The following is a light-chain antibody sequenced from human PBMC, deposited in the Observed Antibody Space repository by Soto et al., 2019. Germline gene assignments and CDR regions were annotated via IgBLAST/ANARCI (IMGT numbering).Light chain of an antibody. J-gene: IGKJ3*01. CDR2: GAS. V-gene: IGKV3-20*01. Sequence: EIVLTQSPGTLSLSPGERATLSCRASQSVSANYLAWYQQKAGQAPRLLIYGASTRATGIPDRFSGSGSGTDFTLTIRRLEPEDFAVYFCQQHGSSPFTFGPGTKVDI. CDR1: QSVSANY. CDR3: QQHGSSPFT.